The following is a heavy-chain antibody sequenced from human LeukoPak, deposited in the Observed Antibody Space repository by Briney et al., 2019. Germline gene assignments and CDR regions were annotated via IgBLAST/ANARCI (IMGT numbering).Heavy chain of an antibody. Sequence: GGSVRLSCGASGFTFSDYYMSWIRQAPGKGVEWVSYISSSGTAIYYTDSVKGRFTISRDNAKNSLYLQMNSLRAEDTAVYYCARARPSATYYYDSSGYLVWGQGTLVTVSS. CDR3: ARARPSATYYYDSSGYLV. CDR2: ISSSGTAI. D-gene: IGHD3-22*01. J-gene: IGHJ4*02. CDR1: GFTFSDYY. V-gene: IGHV3-11*01.